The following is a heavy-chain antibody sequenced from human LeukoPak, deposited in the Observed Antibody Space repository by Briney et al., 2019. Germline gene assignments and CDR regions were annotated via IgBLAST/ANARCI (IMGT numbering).Heavy chain of an antibody. CDR2: ITGSSNYI. J-gene: IGHJ4*02. CDR1: GFTFSSYS. D-gene: IGHD6-13*01. V-gene: IGHV3-21*01. Sequence: GGSLRLSCAASGFTFSSYSMNWVRQAPGKGLEWVSSITGSSNYIYYADSMKGRFTISRDNAENSLYLQMNNLRAEDTAVYYCARSVTGSSWTEYYFDYWGQGTLVTVSS. CDR3: ARSVTGSSWTEYYFDY.